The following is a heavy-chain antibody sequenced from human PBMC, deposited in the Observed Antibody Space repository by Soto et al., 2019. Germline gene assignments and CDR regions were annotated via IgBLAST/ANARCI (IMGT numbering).Heavy chain of an antibody. Sequence: QVQLQESGPGLVKPSQTLSLTCTLSGGSISSGDYYWSWIRQPPGKGLEWIGYIYYSGTTYYNPSLKSRVTISVDTSKNQFSLKVSSVTAADTAVYYCARALIQLWPHYYYGMDVWGQGTTVTVSS. D-gene: IGHD5-18*01. CDR2: IYYSGTT. CDR3: ARALIQLWPHYYYGMDV. CDR1: GGSISSGDYY. V-gene: IGHV4-30-4*01. J-gene: IGHJ6*02.